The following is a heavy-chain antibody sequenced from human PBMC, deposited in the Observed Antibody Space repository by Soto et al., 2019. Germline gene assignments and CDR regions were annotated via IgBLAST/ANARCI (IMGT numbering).Heavy chain of an antibody. CDR3: AALAPKRNYYDSSGYPLAFDI. V-gene: IGHV1-58*01. D-gene: IGHD3-22*01. Sequence: GASVKVSCKASGFTFTSSAVQWVRQARGQRLEWIGWIVVGSGNTNYAQKFQERVTITRDMSTSTAYMELSSLRSEDTAVYYCAALAPKRNYYDSSGYPLAFDIWGQGTMVTVSS. CDR1: GFTFTSSA. CDR2: IVVGSGNT. J-gene: IGHJ3*02.